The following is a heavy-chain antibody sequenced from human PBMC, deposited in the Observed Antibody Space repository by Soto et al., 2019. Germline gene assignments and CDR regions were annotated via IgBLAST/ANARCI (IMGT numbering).Heavy chain of an antibody. J-gene: IGHJ4*02. Sequence: GSLRLSCAASRFTFSGYGVKWVLQTPLNGLELISYINSRITTIYYADSVRGRFTISRDNSKNTLYLQMNSLRAEDTAVYSCAKDRSIYSSSWPYFDYWGQGTLVTVSS. V-gene: IGHV3-48*01. D-gene: IGHD6-13*01. CDR3: AKDRSIYSSSWPYFDY. CDR1: RFTFSGYG. CDR2: INSRITTI.